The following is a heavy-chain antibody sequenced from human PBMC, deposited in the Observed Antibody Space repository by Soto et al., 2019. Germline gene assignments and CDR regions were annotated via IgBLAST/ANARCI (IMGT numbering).Heavy chain of an antibody. CDR1: GGTFSSYT. J-gene: IGHJ4*03. CDR2: IIPIFGPA. CDR3: ARVDSSGYYYGY. V-gene: IGHV1-69*13. Sequence: SVKVSCKASGGTFSSYTISWVRQAPGQGLQWMGGIIPIFGPANYAQKFQGRVTITADESTSTAYMELSSLRSEDTAVYYCARVDSSGYYYGYWGQGTTVTVSS. D-gene: IGHD3-22*01.